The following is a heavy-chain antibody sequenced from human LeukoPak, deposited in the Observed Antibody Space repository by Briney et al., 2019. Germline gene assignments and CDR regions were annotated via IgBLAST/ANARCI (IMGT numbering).Heavy chain of an antibody. CDR1: GFTVSSNY. Sequence: GGSLRLSCAASGFTVSSNYMSWVRQAPGKGLEWVSVIYSGDDTYYADSVKGRFTISRDNSKNTLYLQMNSLRGEDTAVYYCAREGQDGDYVDYWGQGTLVTVSS. CDR3: AREGQDGDYVDY. D-gene: IGHD4-17*01. CDR2: IYSGDDT. V-gene: IGHV3-53*01. J-gene: IGHJ4*02.